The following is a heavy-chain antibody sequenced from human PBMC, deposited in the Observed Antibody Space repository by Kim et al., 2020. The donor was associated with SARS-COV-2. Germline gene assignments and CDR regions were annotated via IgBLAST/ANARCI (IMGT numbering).Heavy chain of an antibody. CDR3: TRDDGYGMDV. CDR1: RFTFSNRW. CDR2: INSDGSTT. V-gene: IGHV3-74*01. Sequence: GGSLRLSCAASRFTFSNRWMHWVRQSPGKGLVWVSHINSDGSTTTYADSVRGRFTISRDNAKNTVYQQMNNLRAEDTAVYYCTRDDGYGMDVWGQGTTVT. J-gene: IGHJ6*02.